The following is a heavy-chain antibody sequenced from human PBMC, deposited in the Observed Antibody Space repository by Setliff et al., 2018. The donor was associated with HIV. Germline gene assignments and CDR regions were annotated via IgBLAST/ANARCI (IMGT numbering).Heavy chain of an antibody. J-gene: IGHJ4*02. CDR1: GGSITSGGYY. D-gene: IGHD2-8*01. CDR3: AREWNGGYDY. Sequence: ETLSLTCTVSGGSITSGGYYWNWIRQHPGEGLEWVANIKQDGSEKYYVDSVKGRFTISRDNAKNSLYLQMNSLRAEDTAVYYCAREWNGGYDYWGQGTLVTVSS. V-gene: IGHV3-7*01. CDR2: IKQDGSEK.